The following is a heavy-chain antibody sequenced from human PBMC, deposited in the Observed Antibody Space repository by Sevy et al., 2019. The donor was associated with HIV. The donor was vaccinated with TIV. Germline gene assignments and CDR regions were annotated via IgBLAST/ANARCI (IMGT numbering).Heavy chain of an antibody. Sequence: GGSLRLSCAASGFTFSSYAMSWVRQAPGKGLEWVSANSGSGGSTYYADSVKGRFTISRDNSKNTLYLQMNSLRAEDTAVYYCAKSYYYDSSGFPTQTFDYWGQGTLVTVSS. V-gene: IGHV3-23*01. CDR1: GFTFSSYA. CDR2: NSGSGGST. CDR3: AKSYYYDSSGFPTQTFDY. D-gene: IGHD3-22*01. J-gene: IGHJ4*02.